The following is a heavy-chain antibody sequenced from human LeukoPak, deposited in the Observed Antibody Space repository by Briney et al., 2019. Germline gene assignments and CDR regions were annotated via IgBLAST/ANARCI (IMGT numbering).Heavy chain of an antibody. V-gene: IGHV3-23*01. D-gene: IGHD3-22*01. CDR1: GFTFSSYA. CDR2: ITGSGDRT. CDR3: AKDSYDSGGYYHFDY. J-gene: IGHJ4*02. Sequence: GGSLRLSCAASGFTFSSYAMNWVRQAPGRGLEWVSGITGSGDRTCYADSVKGRFTISRDDSKNTLYLQMNSLRAEDTALYYCAKDSYDSGGYYHFDYWGQGTLVTVSS.